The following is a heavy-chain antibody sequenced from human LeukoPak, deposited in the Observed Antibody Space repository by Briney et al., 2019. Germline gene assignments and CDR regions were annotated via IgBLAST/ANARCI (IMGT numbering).Heavy chain of an antibody. J-gene: IGHJ4*02. CDR3: ARHTKYSSSPDY. Sequence: GGSLRLSCAASGFTFSSYEMNWVRQAPGKGLEWVSYISSSGSTIYYADSVKGRFTISRDNAKNSLYLQMNSLRAEDTAVYYCARHTKYSSSPDYWGQGTLVTVSS. D-gene: IGHD6-13*01. CDR2: ISSSGSTI. V-gene: IGHV3-48*03. CDR1: GFTFSSYE.